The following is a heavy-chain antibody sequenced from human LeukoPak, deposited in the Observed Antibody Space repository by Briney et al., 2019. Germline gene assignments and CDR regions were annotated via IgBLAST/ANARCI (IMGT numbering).Heavy chain of an antibody. D-gene: IGHD3-10*01. CDR3: AKDPLVRGATYDY. V-gene: IGHV3-23*01. CDR1: GFTFSSYA. CDR2: ISGSGRST. Sequence: GGSLKLSCAASGFTFSSYAMTWVRQAPGKGLEWVSAISGSGRSTYYADSVKGRFTISRDNSKNTLYLQMNSLRAEDTAVYYCAKDPLVRGATYDYWGQGTLVTVS. J-gene: IGHJ4*02.